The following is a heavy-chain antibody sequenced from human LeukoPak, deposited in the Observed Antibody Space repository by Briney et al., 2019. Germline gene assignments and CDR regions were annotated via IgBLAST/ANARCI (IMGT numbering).Heavy chain of an antibody. Sequence: SETLSLTCAVCGRSFTGYHWSWIRQPPGKGLEWIGEINHSGGTNYNPSLKSRVTISVDTSKNQFSLRLSSVTAADTALYYCARGSEIAAAGTGFYFDYWGQGTLVTVSS. J-gene: IGHJ4*02. D-gene: IGHD6-13*01. CDR3: ARGSEIAAAGTGFYFDY. CDR2: INHSGGT. CDR1: GRSFTGYH. V-gene: IGHV4-34*01.